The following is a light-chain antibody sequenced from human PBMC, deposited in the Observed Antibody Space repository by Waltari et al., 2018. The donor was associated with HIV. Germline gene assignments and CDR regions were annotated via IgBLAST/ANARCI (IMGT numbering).Light chain of an antibody. CDR3: QQSYSSPPT. CDR2: AAS. V-gene: IGKV1-39*01. CDR1: QSINNY. Sequence: DIQMTQSPSSLSTSVGDSVTITCRASQSINNYLHWYLQRPGEAPKLLIYAASSVQVGVPPRFSGSGSGTDFTLTISTLQPEDFATYVCQQSYSSPPTFGQGTKLEIK. J-gene: IGKJ1*01.